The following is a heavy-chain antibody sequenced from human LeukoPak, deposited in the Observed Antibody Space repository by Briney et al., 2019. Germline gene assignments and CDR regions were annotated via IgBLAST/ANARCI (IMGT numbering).Heavy chain of an antibody. CDR2: ISYDGSNK. J-gene: IGHJ4*02. D-gene: IGHD1-7*01. V-gene: IGHV3-30-3*01. CDR3: AKVVDRYNWNYGFDY. Sequence: GGSLRLSCAASGFTFSSYAMHWVRQAPGKGLEWVAVISYDGSNKYYADSVKGRFTISRDNSKNTLYLQMNSLRAEDTAVYYCAKVVDRYNWNYGFDYWGQGTLVTVSS. CDR1: GFTFSSYA.